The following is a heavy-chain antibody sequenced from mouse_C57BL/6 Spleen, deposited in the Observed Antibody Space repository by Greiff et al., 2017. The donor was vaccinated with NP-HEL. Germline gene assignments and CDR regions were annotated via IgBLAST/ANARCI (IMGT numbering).Heavy chain of an antibody. J-gene: IGHJ3*01. D-gene: IGHD4-1*01. CDR1: GFTFSSYA. CDR2: ISDGGSYT. V-gene: IGHV5-4*01. CDR3: AREGWDEAY. Sequence: EVHLVESGGGLVKPGGSLKLSCAASGFTFSSYAMSWVRQTPEKRLEWVATISDGGSYTYYPDNVKGRFTISRDNAKNNLYLQMSHLKSGDTAMYYCAREGWDEAYWGQGTLVTVSA.